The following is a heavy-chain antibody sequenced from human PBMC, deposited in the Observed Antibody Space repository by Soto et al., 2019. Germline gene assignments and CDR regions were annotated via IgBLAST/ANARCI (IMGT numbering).Heavy chain of an antibody. V-gene: IGHV1-69*12. CDR1: GGSFGNSA. J-gene: IGHJ1*01. D-gene: IGHD3-16*01. CDR3: ARVDLMNAVYFQE. Sequence: QVQLVQSGADVKKPGSSVKVSCKASGGSFGNSAINWVRQAPGQGLEWMGGIIPIFATLNYAQKFQGRVTITADDSTRTAYMVLSCLMSEDTAVYYCARVDLMNAVYFQEWGQGTRVTVSS. CDR2: IIPIFATL.